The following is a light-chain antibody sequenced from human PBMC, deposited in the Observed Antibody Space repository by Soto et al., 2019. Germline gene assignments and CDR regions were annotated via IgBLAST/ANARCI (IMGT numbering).Light chain of an antibody. Sequence: QLVLTQSASASASLGASVKLTCTLSSGHTSYAIAWHQQQPEKGPRYLMKVNSDGSHTKGDGIPDRFSGCSSGAERYLTISSLQSEDEADYYCQTWGTGIQVFGGGTKLTVL. CDR1: SGHTSYA. V-gene: IGLV4-69*01. CDR2: VNSDGSH. CDR3: QTWGTGIQV. J-gene: IGLJ2*01.